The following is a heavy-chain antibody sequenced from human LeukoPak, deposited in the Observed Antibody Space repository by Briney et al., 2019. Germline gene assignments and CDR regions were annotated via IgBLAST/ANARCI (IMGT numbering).Heavy chain of an antibody. D-gene: IGHD6-13*01. CDR2: INHSGST. J-gene: IGHJ6*03. Sequence: SETLSLTCAVYGGSFSGYYWSWIRQPPGKGLEWIGEINHSGSTNYNPSLKSRVTISVDTSKNQFSLKLSSVTAADTAVYYCARDRHSSSWYRTLYYYYYYMDVWGKGTTVTISS. CDR3: ARDRHSSSWYRTLYYYYYYMDV. V-gene: IGHV4-34*01. CDR1: GGSFSGYY.